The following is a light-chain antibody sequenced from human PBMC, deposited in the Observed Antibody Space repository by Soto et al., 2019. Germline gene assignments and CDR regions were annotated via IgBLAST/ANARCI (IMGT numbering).Light chain of an antibody. J-gene: IGKJ2*01. V-gene: IGKV3-20*01. CDR3: QRYGTSTPYT. CDR1: QSISNSD. Sequence: EILLTQSPGTLSLSPGERATLSCRTSQSISNSDLAWYQQKPGQAPRLLIYGASSRATGIPDRFSGSGSGTDFTLTISRLEPEDFAVYYCQRYGTSTPYTFGQGTKVDIK. CDR2: GAS.